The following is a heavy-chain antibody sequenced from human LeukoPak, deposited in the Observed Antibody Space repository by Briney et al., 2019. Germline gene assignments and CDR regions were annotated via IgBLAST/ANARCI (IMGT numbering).Heavy chain of an antibody. CDR2: IYYSGST. D-gene: IGHD6-6*01. Sequence: SETLSLTCTVSGGSISSYYWSWIRQPPGKGLEWIGYIYYSGSTNYNPPLKSRVTISVDTSKSQFSLKLSSVTAADTAVYCCARASTIAALRGGFDYWGQGTLVTVSS. V-gene: IGHV4-59*12. CDR1: GGSISSYY. J-gene: IGHJ4*02. CDR3: ARASTIAALRGGFDY.